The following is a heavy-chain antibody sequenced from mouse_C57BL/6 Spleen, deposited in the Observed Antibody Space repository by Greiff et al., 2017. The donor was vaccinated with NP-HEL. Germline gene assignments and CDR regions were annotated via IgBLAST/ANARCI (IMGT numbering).Heavy chain of an antibody. CDR3: TVYYGNYPSYWYFDV. CDR1: GFTFSNYW. Sequence: DVHLVESGGGLVQPGGSMKLSCVASGFTFSNYWMNWVRQSPEKGLEWVAQIRLKSDNYATHYAESVKGRFTISRDDSKSSVYLQMNNLRAEDTGIYYCTVYYGNYPSYWYFDVWGTGTTVTVSS. V-gene: IGHV6-3*01. CDR2: IRLKSDNYAT. D-gene: IGHD2-1*01. J-gene: IGHJ1*03.